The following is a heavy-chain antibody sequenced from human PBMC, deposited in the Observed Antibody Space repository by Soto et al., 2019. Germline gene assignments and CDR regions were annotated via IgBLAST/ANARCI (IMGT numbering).Heavy chain of an antibody. CDR1: GFIFSRSR. CDR2: INQNGAEK. J-gene: IGHJ4*02. V-gene: IGHV3-7*01. CDR3: ARRAVTTYHFFVY. D-gene: IGHD4-17*01. Sequence: SLSLSYPASGFIFSRSRMTWVRPSPGKGLEWVANINQNGAEKYYADSVRGRFTTARDNAKSSLYLQMSSLSVEDTAVYYCARRAVTTYHFFVYWGQGALVTVSS.